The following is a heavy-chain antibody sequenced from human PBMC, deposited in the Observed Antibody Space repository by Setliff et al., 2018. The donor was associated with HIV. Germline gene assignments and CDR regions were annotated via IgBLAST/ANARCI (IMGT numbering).Heavy chain of an antibody. V-gene: IGHV1-18*03. CDR1: GYTFTSYG. CDR3: ARVAWYYSFWSGLGDAFDI. CDR2: ISAYSGNT. J-gene: IGHJ3*02. Sequence: ASVKVSCKASGYTFTSYGISWVRRAPGQGLEWMGWISAYSGNTNYAQKLQGRVTMTTDTSTSTAYMELRSLRSDDMAVYYCARVAWYYSFWSGLGDAFDIWGQGTMVTVSS. D-gene: IGHD3-3*01.